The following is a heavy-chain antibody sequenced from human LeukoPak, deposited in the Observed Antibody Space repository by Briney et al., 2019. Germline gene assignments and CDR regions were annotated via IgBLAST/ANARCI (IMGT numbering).Heavy chain of an antibody. CDR1: RFTFSFYW. J-gene: IGHJ4*02. CDR3: GRGSHNSGWY. CDR2: INSDGTST. D-gene: IGHD6-19*01. V-gene: IGHV3-74*01. Sequence: GGSLRLSCAASRFTFSFYWMDWVRQAPGKGLVWVSRINSDGTSTTYADFVKGRLTISRDNAKNTLYLQMSSLRAEDTAVYYCGRGSHNSGWYWGQGTLVTVSS.